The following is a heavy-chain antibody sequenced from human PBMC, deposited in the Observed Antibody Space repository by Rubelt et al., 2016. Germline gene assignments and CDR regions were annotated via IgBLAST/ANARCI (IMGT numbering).Heavy chain of an antibody. CDR1: GFTFSSYA. J-gene: IGHJ6*03. D-gene: IGHD3-3*01. Sequence: EVQLLESGGGLVQPGGSLRLSCAASGFTFSSYAMSWVRQAPGKGLEWVASIGRGGSEKYYVDFVEVGLTISRDNAKNSLYLQMNSLRAEDTAVYYCARGDVWSGYYYYYYMDVWGKGTTVTVSS. CDR2: IGRGGSEK. CDR3: ARGDVWSGYYYYYYMDV. V-gene: IGHV3-7*04.